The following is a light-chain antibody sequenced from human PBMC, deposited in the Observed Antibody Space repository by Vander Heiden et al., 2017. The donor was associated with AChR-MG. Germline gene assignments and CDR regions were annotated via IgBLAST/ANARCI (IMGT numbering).Light chain of an antibody. CDR2: MGS. J-gene: IGKJ1*01. V-gene: IGKV2-28*01. Sequence: EIVMTQSPLSLPVTPGESASISCRSSQSLLHGSGHKYLDWFLQKPGQSPQLLIFMGSNRASGVPDRVSGSGSGTDFTLKISKVEAEDVGVYYCRQALQTPRTFGQGTKVEIK. CDR1: QSLLHGSGHKY. CDR3: RQALQTPRT.